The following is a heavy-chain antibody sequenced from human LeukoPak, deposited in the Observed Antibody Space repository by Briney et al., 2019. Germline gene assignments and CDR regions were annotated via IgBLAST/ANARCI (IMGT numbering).Heavy chain of an antibody. CDR3: AREVSAAGIAQFFDY. J-gene: IGHJ4*02. V-gene: IGHV1-18*01. CDR1: GYTFTSYG. D-gene: IGHD6-13*01. CDR2: ISAYNGNT. Sequence: GASVEVSCKASGYTFTSYGISWVRQAPGQGLEWMGWISAYNGNTNYAQKLQGRVTMTTDTSTSTAYMELRSLRSDDTAVYYCAREVSAAGIAQFFDYWGQGTLVTVSS.